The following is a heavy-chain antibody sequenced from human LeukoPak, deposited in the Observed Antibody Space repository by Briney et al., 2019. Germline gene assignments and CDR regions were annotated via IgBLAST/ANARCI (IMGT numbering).Heavy chain of an antibody. CDR3: AKVAPTYYDFWSGYYMDY. CDR2: ISGSGGST. D-gene: IGHD3-3*01. CDR1: GFNFSSYA. J-gene: IGHJ4*02. V-gene: IGHV3-23*01. Sequence: PGGSLRLSCAASGFNFSSYAMSWVRQAPGKGLEWVSAISGSGGSTYYADSVKGRFTISRDNSKNTLYLQMNSLRAEDTAVYYCAKVAPTYYDFWSGYYMDYWGQGTLVTVSS.